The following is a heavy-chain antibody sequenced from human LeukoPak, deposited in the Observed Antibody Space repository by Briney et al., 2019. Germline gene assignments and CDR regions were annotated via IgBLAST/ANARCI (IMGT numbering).Heavy chain of an antibody. J-gene: IGHJ4*02. CDR2: ISSKGDIT. CDR3: ARWGGGADY. D-gene: IGHD3-10*01. Sequence: GGSLRLSCAASGFTSGSYAMHWVRQAPGKGLEFVSAISSKGDITYYANSVKGRFIMSRDNSKNTLYLQMGSLRAEDMAVYYCARWGGGADYWGQGTLVTVSS. CDR1: GFTSGSYA. V-gene: IGHV3-64*01.